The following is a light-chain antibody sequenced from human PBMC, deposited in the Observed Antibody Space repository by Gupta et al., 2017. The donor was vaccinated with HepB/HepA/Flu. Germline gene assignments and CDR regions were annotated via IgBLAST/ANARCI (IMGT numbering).Light chain of an antibody. J-gene: IGLJ1*01. CDR2: DVN. V-gene: IGLV2-14*01. CDR3: CSYTTSITYV. Sequence: QSALTQPASVSYSPGQSITISCTGTNSDIGSYNYVSWYQQYPGKATKIIIYDVNNRPSGVSNRSSGSKSGNTASLTIAGLQAEDEADYYCCSYTTSITYVFGTGTKVTVL. CDR1: NSDIGSYNY.